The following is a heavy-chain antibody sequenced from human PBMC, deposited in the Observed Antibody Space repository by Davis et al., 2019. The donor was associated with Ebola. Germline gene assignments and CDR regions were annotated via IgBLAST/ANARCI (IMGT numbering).Heavy chain of an antibody. J-gene: IGHJ5*01. Sequence: GESLKISCVDSGISFSKYDMSWVRQAPGKGLDWVSRISSNGDRTYYADSVRGRFTISRDNPQSALFLQMNALRGDDTARYYCAKTMMVGIYNWFDSWGQGTLVSVSS. CDR3: AKTMMVGIYNWFDS. CDR2: ISSNGDRT. CDR1: GISFSKYD. V-gene: IGHV3-23*01. D-gene: IGHD6-19*01.